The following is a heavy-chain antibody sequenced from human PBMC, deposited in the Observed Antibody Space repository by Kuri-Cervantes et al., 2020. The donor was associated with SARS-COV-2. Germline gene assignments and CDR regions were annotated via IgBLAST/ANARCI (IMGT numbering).Heavy chain of an antibody. J-gene: IGHJ3*02. V-gene: IGHV1-24*01. CDR2: FDPEDGET. CDR3: ASDTRGGLFQPDAFDI. D-gene: IGHD3-22*01. CDR1: GYTLTELS. Sequence: ASVKVSCKVSGYTLTELSMHWVRQAPGKGLEWMGGFDPEDGETIYAQKFQGRVTMTEDTSTDTAYMELSSLRSEDTAVYYCASDTRGGLFQPDAFDIWGQGTMVTVSS.